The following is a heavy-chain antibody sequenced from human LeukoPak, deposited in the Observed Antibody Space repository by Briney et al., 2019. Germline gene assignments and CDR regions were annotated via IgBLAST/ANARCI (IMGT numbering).Heavy chain of an antibody. D-gene: IGHD3-10*01. Sequence: PSETLSLTCTVSGGSISSSSYYWGWIRQPPGKGLEWIGSIYYSGSTYYNPSLKSRVTISVDTSKNQFSLKLSSVTAADTAVYYCAGTMVRGDHFDDWGQGTLVTVSS. CDR1: GGSISSSSYY. CDR2: IYYSGST. V-gene: IGHV4-39*07. CDR3: AGTMVRGDHFDD. J-gene: IGHJ4*02.